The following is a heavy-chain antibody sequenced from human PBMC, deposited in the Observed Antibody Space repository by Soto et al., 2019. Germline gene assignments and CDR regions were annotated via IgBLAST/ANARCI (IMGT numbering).Heavy chain of an antibody. Sequence: QVQLQESGPGLVKPPETLSLTCTVSGGSISSYYWRWIRQPPGKGLEWIGYIYYSGSTNYNPFLKSRVTISVDTSKNQFSLKLSSVTAADTAVYYCARVSAGYWYFDLWGRGTLVTVSS. J-gene: IGHJ2*01. D-gene: IGHD6-19*01. V-gene: IGHV4-59*01. CDR3: ARVSAGYWYFDL. CDR2: IYYSGST. CDR1: GGSISSYY.